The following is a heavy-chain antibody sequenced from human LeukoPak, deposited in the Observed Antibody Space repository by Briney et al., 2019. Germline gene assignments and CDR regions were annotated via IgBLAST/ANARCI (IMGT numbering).Heavy chain of an antibody. CDR2: ISSISSYI. J-gene: IGHJ4*02. CDR3: ARDRGELLWFGELPYYFDY. V-gene: IGHV3-21*01. D-gene: IGHD3-10*01. Sequence: GGSLRLSCAASGFTFSSYSMNWVRQAPGKRLEWVSSISSISSYIYYADTVKGRFTISRDNAKNSLYLQMNSLRAEDTAVYYCARDRGELLWFGELPYYFDYWGQGTLVTVSS. CDR1: GFTFSSYS.